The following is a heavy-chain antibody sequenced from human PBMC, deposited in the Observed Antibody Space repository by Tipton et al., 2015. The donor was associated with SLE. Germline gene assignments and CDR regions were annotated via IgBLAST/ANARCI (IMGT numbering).Heavy chain of an antibody. CDR1: GGSISSSSYY. D-gene: IGHD3-10*01. CDR2: IYYSGTT. J-gene: IGHJ5*02. V-gene: IGHV4-39*07. Sequence: TLSLTCTVSGGSISSSSYYWGWTRQPPGKGLEWIGFIYYSGTTNNNPSLKSRVTISVDTSKNQISLRLTSVTAADTAVYYCAREVPGGWFGELPNWFDPWGQGTLVTVSS. CDR3: AREVPGGWFGELPNWFDP.